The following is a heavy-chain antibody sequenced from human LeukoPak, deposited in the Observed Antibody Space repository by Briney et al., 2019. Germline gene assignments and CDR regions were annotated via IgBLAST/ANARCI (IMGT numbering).Heavy chain of an antibody. CDR3: AREADYGGFDY. Sequence: QAEGSLRLSCAASGFTVSSNYMSWVRQAPGKGLEWVSVIYSGDNTDYADSVKGRFTISRDNSKNTLYLQMNSLRAEDTAVYYCAREADYGGFDYWGQGTLVTVSS. CDR1: GFTVSSNY. J-gene: IGHJ4*02. V-gene: IGHV3-53*01. CDR2: IYSGDNT. D-gene: IGHD4-17*01.